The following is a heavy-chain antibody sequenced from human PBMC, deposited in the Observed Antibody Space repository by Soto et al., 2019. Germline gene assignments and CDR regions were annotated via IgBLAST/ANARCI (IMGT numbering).Heavy chain of an antibody. V-gene: IGHV4-39*01. J-gene: IGHJ4*02. CDR3: WPVLDYYASSGYLIDY. CDR1: GGSISRSSYY. Sequence: KASETLSLTCPVSGGSISRSSYYWGWIRQPPGKGLDWLGSIYYSGSTYYNPSLKSRVTISVDKSKNQFSLKLSSVTAADTAVYYCWPVLDYYASSGYLIDYWGQGTLVTVSS. CDR2: IYYSGST. D-gene: IGHD3-22*01.